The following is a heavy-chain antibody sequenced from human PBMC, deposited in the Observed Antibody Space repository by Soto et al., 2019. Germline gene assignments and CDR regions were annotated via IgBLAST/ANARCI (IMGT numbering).Heavy chain of an antibody. J-gene: IGHJ4*02. CDR1: GFTFSSSW. Sequence: PGGSLRLSCAASGFTFSSSWMHWVRQAPGKGLVWVSRINSGASTTNYADSVKGRFTISRDNAKNTLYLQMDSLTAEDTAVYYCARGPSGWFGYDYWGQGTLVTVPS. CDR3: ARGPSGWFGYDY. V-gene: IGHV3-74*01. D-gene: IGHD6-19*01. CDR2: INSGASTT.